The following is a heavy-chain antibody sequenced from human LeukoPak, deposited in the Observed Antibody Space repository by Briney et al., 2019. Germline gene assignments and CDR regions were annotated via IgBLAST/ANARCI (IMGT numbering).Heavy chain of an antibody. CDR3: ARRTVPTGYRDV. D-gene: IGHD4-17*01. J-gene: IGHJ6*03. CDR2: IYYSGST. Sequence: PSETLSLTCTVSGGSISTSSYYSGWIRQPPGNGLEWIGSIYYSGSTYYNPSLKSRVTISVDTSKNQFSLKLSSVTAADTAVYYCARRTVPTGYRDVWGKGTTVTVSS. V-gene: IGHV4-39*01. CDR1: GGSISTSSYY.